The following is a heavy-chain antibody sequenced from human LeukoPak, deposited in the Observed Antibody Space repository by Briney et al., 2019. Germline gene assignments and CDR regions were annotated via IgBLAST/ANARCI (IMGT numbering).Heavy chain of an antibody. CDR2: IYYSGST. D-gene: IGHD2-2*01. CDR3: ATYCSSTSCYWTFDY. CDR1: GGSISSSSYY. V-gene: IGHV4-39*01. Sequence: SETLSLTCTVSGGSISSSSYYWGWIRQPPGKGLEWIGSIYYSGSTYYNPSLKSRVTISVDTSKNQFSLKLSSVTAADTAVYYCATYCSSTSCYWTFDYWGQGTLVTVSS. J-gene: IGHJ4*02.